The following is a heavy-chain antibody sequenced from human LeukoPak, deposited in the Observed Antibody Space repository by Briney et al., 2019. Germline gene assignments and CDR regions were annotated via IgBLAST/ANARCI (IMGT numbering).Heavy chain of an antibody. CDR1: GGSISRGYW. CDR2: IYHSGTT. CDR3: ATEGYSSSWYPLYYGMDV. D-gene: IGHD6-13*01. V-gene: IGHV4-4*02. Sequence: SGTLSLTCAVSGGSISRGYWWSWVRQSPGKGLAWIGEIYHSGTTNYNPSLKSRVTISVDKSQNQFSLKLSSVTAADTAVYYCATEGYSSSWYPLYYGMDVWGQGTTVTVSS. J-gene: IGHJ6*02.